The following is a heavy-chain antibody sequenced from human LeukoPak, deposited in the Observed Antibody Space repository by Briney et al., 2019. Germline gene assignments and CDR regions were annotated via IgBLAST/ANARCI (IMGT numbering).Heavy chain of an antibody. CDR1: GGSISSGVYS. V-gene: IGHV4-30-4*07. CDR2: FYYSGRT. CDR3: ARVDSGWVYWYFDL. Sequence: SETLSLTCAVSGGSISSGVYSWSWIRQPPGKGLEWIGYFYYSGRTYYNPSLNSRVTISVDTSKSQFSLKLSSVTAADTAVYYCARVDSGWVYWYFDLWGRGTLVTVSS. D-gene: IGHD6-19*01. J-gene: IGHJ2*01.